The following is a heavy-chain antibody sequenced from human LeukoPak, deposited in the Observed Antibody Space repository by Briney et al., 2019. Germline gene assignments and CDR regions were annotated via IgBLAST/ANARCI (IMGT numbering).Heavy chain of an antibody. J-gene: IGHJ4*02. V-gene: IGHV3-23*01. D-gene: IGHD6-13*01. CDR1: GFTFSSYA. CDR2: ISGSGSST. CDR3: AKPLGSIAAAGYHY. Sequence: GGSLRLSCAASGFTFSSYAMSWLRHAPGKGLEWFSAISGSGSSTYYADSVKSRFTISRDNSKNTLYLQMNSLRAEDTAVYYCAKPLGSIAAAGYHYWGQGTLVTVSS.